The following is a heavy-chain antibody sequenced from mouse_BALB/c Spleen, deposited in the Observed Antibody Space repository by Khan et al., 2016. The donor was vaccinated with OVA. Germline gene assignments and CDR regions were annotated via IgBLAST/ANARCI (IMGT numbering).Heavy chain of an antibody. CDR2: ISSGSSTI. J-gene: IGHJ2*01. CDR3: ARDSNFDY. Sequence: EVELVESGGGLVQPGGSRKLSCAASGFTFSRFGMHWVRQAPEKGLEWVAYISSGSSTIYYADTVKGRFTISRVNPKNTLFLQMNSLRSEDTAMYYCARDSNFDYWGQGTTLTVSS. V-gene: IGHV5-17*02. CDR1: GFTFSRFG.